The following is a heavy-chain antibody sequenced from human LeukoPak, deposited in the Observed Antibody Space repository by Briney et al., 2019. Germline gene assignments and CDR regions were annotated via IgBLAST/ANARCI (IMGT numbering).Heavy chain of an antibody. V-gene: IGHV3-30*02. CDR1: GFTFSNYG. CDR2: TRSDGRNN. CDR3: AKSINSGSLLDY. Sequence: GGSLRLSCAASGFTFSNYGMHWVRQAPGKGLEWVAFTRSDGRNNYYVDSVRGRFTISRDNSKNTLYLQMNRLRVEDTAVYYCAKSINSGSLLDYWGQGTLVTVSS. J-gene: IGHJ4*02. D-gene: IGHD3-22*01.